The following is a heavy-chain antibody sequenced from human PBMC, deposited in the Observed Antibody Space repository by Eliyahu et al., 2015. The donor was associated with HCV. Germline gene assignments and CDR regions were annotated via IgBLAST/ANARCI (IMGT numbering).Heavy chain of an antibody. CDR2: IWYDGNSK. D-gene: IGHD1-1*01. J-gene: IGHJ4*02. Sequence: VQLVESGGGVVQPGRSXRVSCAASGFTFTTHVMHWVRQAPGKGLEWVAAIWYDGNSKYYADSVKGRFTVSRDNSKNTVLLQMNSLRVEDTAVYYCATNEAQSALTWGQGTLVTVSS. CDR3: ATNEAQSALT. CDR1: GFTFTTHV. V-gene: IGHV3-33*01.